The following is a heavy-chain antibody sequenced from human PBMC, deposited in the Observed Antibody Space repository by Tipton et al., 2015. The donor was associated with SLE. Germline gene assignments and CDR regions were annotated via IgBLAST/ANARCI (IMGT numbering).Heavy chain of an antibody. V-gene: IGHV1-69-2*01. CDR1: GYTSIDYY. J-gene: IGHJ4*02. CDR2: VDPEDGET. D-gene: IGHD4/OR15-4a*01. CDR3: ARSRGANGPDY. Sequence: QSGPEVKKPGATVKISCKVSGYTSIDYYMHWVQQAPGKGLEWMGLVDPEDGETRYAEKFQGRVTMTTDTSTSTAYMELRSLTSDDTAVYYCARSRGANGPDYRGQGTLVTVSS.